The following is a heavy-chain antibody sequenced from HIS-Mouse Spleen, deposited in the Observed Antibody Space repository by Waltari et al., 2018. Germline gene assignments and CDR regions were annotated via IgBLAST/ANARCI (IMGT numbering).Heavy chain of an antibody. CDR3: AREIPYSSSWYDWYFDL. J-gene: IGHJ2*01. Sequence: QLQLQESGPGLVKPSETLSLTCTVSGGSIRSSSYYGAWLRQPPGQGLEWIGSIYYSGSTYYNQSLKSRVTISVDTSKNQFSLKLSSVTAADTAVYYCAREIPYSSSWYDWYFDLWGRGTLVTVSS. CDR2: IYYSGST. CDR1: GGSIRSSSYY. V-gene: IGHV4-39*07. D-gene: IGHD6-13*01.